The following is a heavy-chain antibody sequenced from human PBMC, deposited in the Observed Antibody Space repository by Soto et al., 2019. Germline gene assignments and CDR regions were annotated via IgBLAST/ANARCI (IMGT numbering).Heavy chain of an antibody. CDR2: IIPIFGTA. CDR3: ARDGSWNDRPNWFDP. CDR1: GGTFSSYA. D-gene: IGHD1-1*01. V-gene: IGHV1-69*06. Sequence: QVQLVQSGAEVKKPGSSVKVSCKASGGTFSSYAISWVRQAPGQGLEWMGVIIPIFGTANYAQKFQGRVTITADKSTSTAYMELSSLRSEDTAVYYCARDGSWNDRPNWFDPWGQGTLVTVSS. J-gene: IGHJ5*02.